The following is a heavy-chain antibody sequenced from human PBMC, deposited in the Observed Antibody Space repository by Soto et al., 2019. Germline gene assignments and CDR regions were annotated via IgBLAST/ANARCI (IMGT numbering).Heavy chain of an antibody. V-gene: IGHV4-59*01. J-gene: IGHJ4*02. CDR1: GGSISSYY. Sequence: SETLSLTCTVSGGSISSYYWSWIRQPPGKGLEWIGYIYYSGSTNYNPSLKSRVTISVDTSKNQFSLKLSSVTAADTAVYYCARGVESGGYYYDSSGYMVDYWGQGTLVTVSS. CDR3: ARGVESGGYYYDSSGYMVDY. CDR2: IYYSGST. D-gene: IGHD3-22*01.